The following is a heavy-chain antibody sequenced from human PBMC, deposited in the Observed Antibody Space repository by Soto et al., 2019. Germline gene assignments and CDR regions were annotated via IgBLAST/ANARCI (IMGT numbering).Heavy chain of an antibody. CDR2: ISAYNGNT. D-gene: IGHD3-10*01. J-gene: IGHJ6*02. CDR3: ASSYYGSGTHYYYGMDV. V-gene: IGHV1-18*01. Sequence: QVQLVQSGAEVKKPGASVKVSCKASGYTFTSYGISWVRQAPGQGLEWMGWISAYNGNTNYAQKLQGRVTMTTDTSTSAAYMELRSLRSDDTAVYYWASSYYGSGTHYYYGMDVWGQGTTVTVSS. CDR1: GYTFTSYG.